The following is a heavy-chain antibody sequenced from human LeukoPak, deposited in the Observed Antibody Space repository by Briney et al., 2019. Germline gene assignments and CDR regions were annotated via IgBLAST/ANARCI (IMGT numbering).Heavy chain of an antibody. CDR3: ARDQAAVSNWFDP. J-gene: IGHJ5*02. CDR1: GGSISSYY. V-gene: IGHV4-59*01. CDR2: IYYSGST. Sequence: SETLSPTCTVSGGSISSYYWSWIRQPPGKGLEWIGYIYYSGSTNYNPSLKSRVTISVDTSKNQFSLKLSSVTAADTAVYYCARDQAAVSNWFDPWGQGTLVTVSS. D-gene: IGHD6-13*01.